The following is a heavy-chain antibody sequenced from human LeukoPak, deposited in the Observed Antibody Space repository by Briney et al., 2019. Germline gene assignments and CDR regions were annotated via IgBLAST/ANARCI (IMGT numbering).Heavy chain of an antibody. CDR3: ARDNYYDSSGPSYYYGMDV. V-gene: IGHV3-30*04. Sequence: GGSLRLSCAASGFTFSSYAMHWVRQAPGKGLEWVAVISYDGSNKYYAGSVKGRFTISRDNSKNTLYLQMNSLRAEDTAVYYCARDNYYDSSGPSYYYGMDVWGQGTTVTVSS. CDR2: ISYDGSNK. D-gene: IGHD3-22*01. J-gene: IGHJ6*02. CDR1: GFTFSSYA.